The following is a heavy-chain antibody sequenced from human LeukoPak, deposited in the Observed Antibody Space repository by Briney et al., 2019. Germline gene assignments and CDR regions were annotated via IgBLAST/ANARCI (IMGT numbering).Heavy chain of an antibody. D-gene: IGHD4-23*01. CDR2: VNPNSGNT. CDR1: GYTFTTHD. CDR3: GRGPNKSDGGNSGSAWYDP. V-gene: IGHV1-8*01. Sequence: ASVKVSCKASGYTFTTHDINWVRHATGQGLEWMGWVNPNSGNTGYSQKFQGRVTMTRNTSITTAYIELSSLRSEDTAVYYCGRGPNKSDGGNSGSAWYDPWGQGTLVTVSS. J-gene: IGHJ5*02.